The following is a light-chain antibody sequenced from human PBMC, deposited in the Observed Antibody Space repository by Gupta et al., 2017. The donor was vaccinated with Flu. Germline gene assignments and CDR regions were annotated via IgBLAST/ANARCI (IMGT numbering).Light chain of an antibody. CDR2: NTD. CDR3: MFYLGSGTWV. V-gene: IGLV8-61*01. J-gene: IGLJ3*02. CDR1: PGSVSTNYN. Sequence: TLTPACALRPGSVSTNYNPSWYQQTPGQAPRTLIYNTDTRSSGVPERFSGSILGNKAALTIAGAQAADESDYYCMFYLGSGTWVLGGGTKLTVL.